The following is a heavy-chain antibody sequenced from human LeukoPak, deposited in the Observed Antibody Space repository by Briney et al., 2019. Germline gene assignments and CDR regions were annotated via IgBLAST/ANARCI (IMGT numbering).Heavy chain of an antibody. CDR2: IWYDGSNK. V-gene: IGHV3-33*01. J-gene: IGHJ6*02. CDR1: GFTFSSYG. Sequence: GGSLRLSCAASGFTFSSYGMRWVRQAPGKGLEWVAIIWYDGSNKYYADSVKGRFTISRDNSKNTLYLQMNSLRAEDTAVYYCARDWQRIGHGMDVWGQGTTVTVSS. CDR3: ARDWQRIGHGMDV. D-gene: IGHD2-15*01.